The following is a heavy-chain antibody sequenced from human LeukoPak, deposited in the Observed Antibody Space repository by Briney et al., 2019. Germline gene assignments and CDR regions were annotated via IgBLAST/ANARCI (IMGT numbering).Heavy chain of an antibody. V-gene: IGHV3-48*03. CDR2: ISSSGSTI. J-gene: IGHJ4*02. Sequence: GRSLRLSCAASGFTFSSYEMNWVRQAPGKGLEWVSDISSSGSTIYYADSVEGRFTTSRDNAKNSLYLQVNSLRAEDTAVYYCARYGYGGGFDYWGQGTLVTVSS. CDR3: ARYGYGGGFDY. D-gene: IGHD5-18*01. CDR1: GFTFSSYE.